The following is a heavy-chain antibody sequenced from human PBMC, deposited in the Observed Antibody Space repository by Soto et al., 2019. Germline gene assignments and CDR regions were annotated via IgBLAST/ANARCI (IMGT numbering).Heavy chain of an antibody. CDR3: ARVMSPITMVRGVIIPTFDY. V-gene: IGHV1-69*13. CDR1: GGTFSSYA. J-gene: IGHJ4*02. D-gene: IGHD3-10*01. Sequence: SVKVSCKASGGTFSSYAISWVRQAPGQGLEWMGGIIPIFGTANYAQKFQGRVTITADESTSTAYMELSSLRSEDTAVYYCARVMSPITMVRGVIIPTFDYSGQGTLVTVSS. CDR2: IIPIFGTA.